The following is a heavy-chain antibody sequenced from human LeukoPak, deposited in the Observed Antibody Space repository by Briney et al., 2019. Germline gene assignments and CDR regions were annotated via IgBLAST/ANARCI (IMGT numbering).Heavy chain of an antibody. CDR2: IRYDGSNK. D-gene: IGHD3-3*01. CDR1: GFTFSSYG. Sequence: GRSLRLSCAASGFTFSSYGMHWVRQAPGKGLEWVAVIRYDGSNKYYADSVKGRFTISRDNSKNTLYLQMNSLRAEDTAVYYCAREKNGVVIISRRRRYFDYWGQGTLVTVSS. J-gene: IGHJ4*02. V-gene: IGHV3-33*01. CDR3: AREKNGVVIISRRRRYFDY.